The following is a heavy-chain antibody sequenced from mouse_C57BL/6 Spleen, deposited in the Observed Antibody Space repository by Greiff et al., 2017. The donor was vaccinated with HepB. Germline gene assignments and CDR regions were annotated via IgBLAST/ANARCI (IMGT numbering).Heavy chain of an antibody. J-gene: IGHJ2*01. CDR2: IDPSDSYT. CDR3: ASPLYYYGSSLDDY. D-gene: IGHD1-1*01. Sequence: QVQLQQPGAELVKPGASVKLSCKASGYTFTSYWMQWVKQRPGQGLEWIGEIDPSDSYTNYNQKFKGKATLTVDTSSSTAYMQLSSLTSEDSAVYYCASPLYYYGSSLDDYWGQGTTLTVSS. V-gene: IGHV1-50*01. CDR1: GYTFTSYW.